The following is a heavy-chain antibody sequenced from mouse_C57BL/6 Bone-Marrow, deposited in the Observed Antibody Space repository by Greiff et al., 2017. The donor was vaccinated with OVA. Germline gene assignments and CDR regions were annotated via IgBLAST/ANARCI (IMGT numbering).Heavy chain of an antibody. D-gene: IGHD2-2*01. Sequence: QVQLKQPGAELVKPGASVKMSCKASGYTFTSYWITWVKQRPGQGLEWIGDIYPGSGSTNYNEKFKSKATLTVDTSSSTAYMQLSSLTSEDSAVYYCARYPSTMVTTRYYFDYWGQGTTLTVSS. CDR3: ARYPSTMVTTRYYFDY. CDR2: IYPGSGST. J-gene: IGHJ2*01. CDR1: GYTFTSYW. V-gene: IGHV1-55*01.